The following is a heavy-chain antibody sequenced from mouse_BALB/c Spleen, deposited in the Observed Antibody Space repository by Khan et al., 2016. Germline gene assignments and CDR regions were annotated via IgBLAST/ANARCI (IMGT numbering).Heavy chain of an antibody. V-gene: IGHV3-2*02. CDR1: GYSITSDYA. CDR2: ISYSGST. J-gene: IGHJ2*01. CDR3: ARENGNYYFDY. D-gene: IGHD2-1*01. Sequence: EVQLQESGPGLVKPSQSLSLTCTVTGYSITSDYAWNWIRQFPGNKLEWMGYISYSGSTSYNPSLKSRISITRDTSKNQVFLQLNSVTTEDTATYYCARENGNYYFDYWGQGTTLTVSS.